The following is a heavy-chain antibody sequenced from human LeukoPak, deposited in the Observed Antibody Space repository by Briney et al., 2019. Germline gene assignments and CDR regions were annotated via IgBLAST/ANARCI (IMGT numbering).Heavy chain of an antibody. CDR1: GYSFTSYR. CDR2: IYPGDSDT. D-gene: IGHD3-10*01. CDR3: ARHEPFSYYYGSGSPTPGFDP. Sequence: GESLKISCKGSGYSFTSYRIGWVRQMPGKGLEWMGIIYPGDSDTRYSPSFQGQVTISADKSISTAYLQWSSLKASDTAMYYCARHEPFSYYYGSGSPTPGFDPWGQGTLVTVSS. V-gene: IGHV5-51*01. J-gene: IGHJ5*02.